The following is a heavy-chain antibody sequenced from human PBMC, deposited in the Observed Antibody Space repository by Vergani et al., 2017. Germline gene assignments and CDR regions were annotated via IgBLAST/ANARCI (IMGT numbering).Heavy chain of an antibody. CDR2: INPNSGGT. D-gene: IGHD1-26*01. J-gene: IGHJ6*02. V-gene: IGHV1-2*02. CDR3: ARSNSGSYYGGDYYYYGMDV. CDR1: GYTFTGYY. Sequence: QVQLVQSGAEVKKPGASVKVSCKASGYTFTGYYMHWVRQAPGQGLEWMGWINPNSGGTNYAQKFQGRVTMTRDTSISTAYMELSRLRSEDTAVYYCARSNSGSYYGGDYYYYGMDVWGQGTTVTVSS.